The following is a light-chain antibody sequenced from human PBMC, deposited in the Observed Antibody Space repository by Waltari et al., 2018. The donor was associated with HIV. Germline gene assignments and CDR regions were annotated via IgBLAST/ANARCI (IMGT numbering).Light chain of an antibody. CDR3: QVWDSSSDHPV. J-gene: IGLJ1*01. Sequence: SYVLTQPPSVSVAPGKTARITCGGNNIGSKSVHWYQQRPGQAPVLLIYYDSDRPSGIPERFSGSNSGNTATLTISRVEAGDEADYYCQVWDSSSDHPVFGTGTKVTVL. CDR1: NIGSKS. CDR2: YDS. V-gene: IGLV3-21*04.